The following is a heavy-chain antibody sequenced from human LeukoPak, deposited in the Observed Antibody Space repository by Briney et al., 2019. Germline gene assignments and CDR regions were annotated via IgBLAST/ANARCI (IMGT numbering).Heavy chain of an antibody. CDR2: ISGSGGST. Sequence: GGSLRLSCAASGFTFSSYAMSWVRQAPWKGLEWVSAISGSGGSTYYADSVKGRFTISRDNSKNTLYLQMNSLRAEDTAVYYCAKGKEHSSSWAHWFDPWGQGTLVTVSS. V-gene: IGHV3-23*01. J-gene: IGHJ5*02. CDR1: GFTFSSYA. D-gene: IGHD6-13*01. CDR3: AKGKEHSSSWAHWFDP.